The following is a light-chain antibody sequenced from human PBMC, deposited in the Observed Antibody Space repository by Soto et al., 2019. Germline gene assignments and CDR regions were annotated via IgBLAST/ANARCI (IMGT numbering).Light chain of an antibody. CDR3: QQYNNWPQT. J-gene: IGKJ1*01. V-gene: IGKV3-15*01. CDR2: YTS. CDR1: QSVSSD. Sequence: EIVMTQSPATLSVSPGESATLSCRASQSVSSDLAWYQQKPGQAPRLLIYYTSTRATGFPARFSGGGSGTEFTLTISSLQSEDFAVYYCQQYNNWPQTFGQGTKVDI.